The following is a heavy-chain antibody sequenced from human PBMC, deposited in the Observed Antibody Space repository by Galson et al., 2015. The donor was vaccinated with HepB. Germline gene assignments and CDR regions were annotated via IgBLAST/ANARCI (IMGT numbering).Heavy chain of an antibody. CDR1: GGTFSSYA. D-gene: IGHD6-13*01. V-gene: IGHV1-69*06. Sequence: SVKVSCKASGGTFSSYAISWVRQAPGQGLEWMGGIIPIFGTANYAQKFQGRVTITADKSTSTAYMELSSLRSEDTAVYYCARDEGAAAGTWGEDYGMDVWGQGTTVTVSS. CDR3: ARDEGAAAGTWGEDYGMDV. CDR2: IIPIFGTA. J-gene: IGHJ6*02.